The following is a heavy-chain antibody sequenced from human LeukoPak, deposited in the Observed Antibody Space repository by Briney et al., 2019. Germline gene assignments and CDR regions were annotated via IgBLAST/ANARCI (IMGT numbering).Heavy chain of an antibody. D-gene: IGHD2-2*01. V-gene: IGHV3-33*06. CDR2: DWYDGGNK. Sequence: GGSLRLSCAASGFTFSSYGIHWVRQAPGKGLEWVAVDWYDGGNKFYADSVKGRFTISRDNSKNTLYPQMNSLRAEDTAVYYCAKGTATPDLNYFGYWGQGTLVTVSS. CDR1: GFTFSSYG. J-gene: IGHJ4*02. CDR3: AKGTATPDLNYFGY.